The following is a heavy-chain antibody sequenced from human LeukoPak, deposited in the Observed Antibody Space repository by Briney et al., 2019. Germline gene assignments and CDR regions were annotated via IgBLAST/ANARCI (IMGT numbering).Heavy chain of an antibody. Sequence: ASVKASCKASGYTFTGYYMHWVRQAPGQGLEWMGWINPNSGGTNYAQKFQGRVTVTRDTSITTAYMELSSLTSDDTAVYYCARGVAGVYFYYYMDVWGKGTTVTVSS. CDR2: INPNSGGT. V-gene: IGHV1-2*02. J-gene: IGHJ6*03. D-gene: IGHD1-14*01. CDR3: ARGVAGVYFYYYMDV. CDR1: GYTFTGYY.